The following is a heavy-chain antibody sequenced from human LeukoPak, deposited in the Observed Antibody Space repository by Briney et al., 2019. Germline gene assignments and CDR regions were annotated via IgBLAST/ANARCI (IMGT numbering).Heavy chain of an antibody. CDR2: LNPSRGTT. V-gene: IGHV1-46*01. CDR3: ARDATRGIGGSYDLDF. CDR1: GYYFSSYY. J-gene: IGHJ4*02. Sequence: ASVKVSCKASGYYFSSYYIQWVRQDPGQGLEWMGLLNPSRGTTAYAPKFQGRVTMTRDTSSNTVYMELRGLRSDDTAIYYCARDATRGIGGSYDLDFWGQGSLVTVSS. D-gene: IGHD3-16*01.